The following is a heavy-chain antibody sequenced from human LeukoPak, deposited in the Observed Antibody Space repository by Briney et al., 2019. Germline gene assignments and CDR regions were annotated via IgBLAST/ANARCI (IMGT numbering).Heavy chain of an antibody. CDR1: GGSFSGYY. CDR3: ARASIAVGSYYFDY. Sequence: SETLSLTCAVYGGSFSGYYWSWIRQPPGKGLEWIGEINHSGSTNYNPSLKSRVTISVDTSKNQFSLKLSSVTAADTAVYYCARASIAVGSYYFDYWGQGTLVTVSS. V-gene: IGHV4-34*01. D-gene: IGHD6-19*01. CDR2: INHSGST. J-gene: IGHJ4*02.